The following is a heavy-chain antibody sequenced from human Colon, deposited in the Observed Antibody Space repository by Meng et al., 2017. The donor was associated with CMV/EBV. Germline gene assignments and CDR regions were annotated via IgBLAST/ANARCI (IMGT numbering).Heavy chain of an antibody. CDR2: INPNSGGT. CDR3: AGIRFLEWGYYGMDV. CDR1: GYTFTGYY. V-gene: IGHV1-2*02. J-gene: IGHJ6*02. Sequence: ASVKVSCKASGYTFTGYYMHWVRQAPGQGLEWMGWINPNSGGTNYAQKFQGRVTITRDTSISTAYMELSRLRSDDTAVYYCAGIRFLEWGYYGMDVWGQGTTVTVSS. D-gene: IGHD3-3*01.